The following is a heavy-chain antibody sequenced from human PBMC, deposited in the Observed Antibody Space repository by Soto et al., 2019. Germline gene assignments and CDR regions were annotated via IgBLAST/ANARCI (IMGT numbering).Heavy chain of an antibody. CDR3: ARVSFEYNTAYRFDP. CDR1: GDSVSDSY. J-gene: IGHJ5*02. D-gene: IGHD1-20*01. CDR2: VYYRGST. Sequence: QVQVHESGPGQVKPSETLSLSCSVSGDSVSDSYWSWIRQPPGKGLEWIGYVYYRGSTNYNPSLRGLVSISVDTSKRQGSLRVTSVTAADTAVYYCARVSFEYNTAYRFDPWGQGSLVTVSS. V-gene: IGHV4-59*02.